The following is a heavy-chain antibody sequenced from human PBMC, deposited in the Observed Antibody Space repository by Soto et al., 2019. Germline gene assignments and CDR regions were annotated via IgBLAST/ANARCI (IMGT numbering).Heavy chain of an antibody. CDR2: IYHSGNT. J-gene: IGHJ2*01. V-gene: IGHV4-30-2*01. CDR3: ARGMDGSSYYYWYFDL. Sequence: PSETLSLTCAVSGDSISSGGYSWSWIRQPPGKGLEWIGYIYHSGNTYYNPSLKSRVTISVDRSKNQFSLKVSSVTAADTAVYYRARGMDGSSYYYWYFDLWGRGTLVTVSS. D-gene: IGHD1-26*01. CDR1: GDSISSGGYS.